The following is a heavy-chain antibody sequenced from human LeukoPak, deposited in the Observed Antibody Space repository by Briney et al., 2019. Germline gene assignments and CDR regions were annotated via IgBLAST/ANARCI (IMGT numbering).Heavy chain of an antibody. CDR1: GFTFGTYN. CDR2: ISFSSSTI. Sequence: GGSLRLSCAASGFTFGTYNMNWVRQAPGKGLEWVSYISFSSSTIHYADSVKGRFTISRDNAKNSLYLQMNSLRDEDTAVYYCATKMATKGSFEYWGQGTLVTVSS. J-gene: IGHJ4*02. D-gene: IGHD5-24*01. CDR3: ATKMATKGSFEY. V-gene: IGHV3-48*02.